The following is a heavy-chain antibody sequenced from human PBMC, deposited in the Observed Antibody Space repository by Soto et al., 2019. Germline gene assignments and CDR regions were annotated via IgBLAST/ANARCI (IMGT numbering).Heavy chain of an antibody. J-gene: IGHJ4*02. CDR2: IKWNSGNI. CDR1: GFTFEDFA. CDR3: AKDNCGDSSCRGNFFDY. Sequence: GGSLRLSCAASGFTFEDFAMHWVRQAPGRGLEWVSGIKWNSGNIGYADSVKGRFTISRDNTNNSLYLQMNSLRADDTAFYYCAKDNCGDSSCRGNFFDYWGQGALVTVSS. D-gene: IGHD2-15*01. V-gene: IGHV3-9*01.